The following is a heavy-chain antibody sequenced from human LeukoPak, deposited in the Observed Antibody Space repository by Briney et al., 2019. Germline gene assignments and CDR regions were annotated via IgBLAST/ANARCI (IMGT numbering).Heavy chain of an antibody. D-gene: IGHD5-24*01. CDR1: GFSFSSYA. V-gene: IGHV3-23*01. J-gene: IGHJ5*02. CDR3: ARDGRDGYNNRWFDP. Sequence: GGSLRLSCAASGFSFSSYAMSWVRQAPGKGLEWVSGSSASGGRTYYADSVKGRFTISRDNSKNTLYLQMNSLRAEDTAVYYCARDGRDGYNNRWFDPWGQGTLVTVSS. CDR2: SSASGGRT.